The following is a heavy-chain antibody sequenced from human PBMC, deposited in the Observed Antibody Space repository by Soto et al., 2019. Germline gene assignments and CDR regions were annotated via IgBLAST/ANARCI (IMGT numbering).Heavy chain of an antibody. V-gene: IGHV3-48*02. Sequence: PGGSLRLSCAAAVFTFSSYSMNWVRQAPGKGLEWGSYISSRSSTIYYADSVKGRFTISRDHAKNSLYLQMNSLRDEDTAVYYCARDSRGMTYGMDVWGQGTTVTVSS. D-gene: IGHD2-2*01. J-gene: IGHJ6*02. CDR1: VFTFSSYS. CDR3: ARDSRGMTYGMDV. CDR2: ISSRSSTI.